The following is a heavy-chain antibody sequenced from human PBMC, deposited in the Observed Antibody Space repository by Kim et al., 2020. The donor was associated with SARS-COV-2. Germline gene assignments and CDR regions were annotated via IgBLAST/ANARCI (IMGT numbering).Heavy chain of an antibody. CDR1: GGSISSYY. CDR2: IYYSGST. Sequence: SETLSLTCTVSGGSISSYYRSWIRQPPGKGLEWIGYIYYSGSTNYNPSLKSRVTISVDTSKNQFSLKLSSVTAADTAVYYCAREGEDSSGYYYGYWGQGTLVTVSS. V-gene: IGHV4-59*01. J-gene: IGHJ4*02. D-gene: IGHD3-22*01. CDR3: AREGEDSSGYYYGY.